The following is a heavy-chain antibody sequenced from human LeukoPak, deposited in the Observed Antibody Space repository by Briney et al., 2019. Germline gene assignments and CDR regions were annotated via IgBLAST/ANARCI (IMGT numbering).Heavy chain of an antibody. CDR1: GGSFSGYY. V-gene: IGHV4-34*01. D-gene: IGHD2-15*01. CDR3: ARHQYCSGGSCYFPTFDY. Sequence: SETLSLTCAVYGGSFSGYYWSWIRQPPGKGLEWIGEINHSGSTNYNPSLKSRVTISLDTSKNQFSLKLSSVTAADTAVYYCARHQYCSGGSCYFPTFDYWGQGTLVTVSS. CDR2: INHSGST. J-gene: IGHJ4*02.